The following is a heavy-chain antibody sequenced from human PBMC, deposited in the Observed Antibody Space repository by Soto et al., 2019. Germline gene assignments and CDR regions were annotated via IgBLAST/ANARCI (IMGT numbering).Heavy chain of an antibody. V-gene: IGHV4-34*01. CDR3: ARVDSSRRGYNWFDP. CDR2: INHSGSP. D-gene: IGHD6-13*01. CDR1: GGSFSGYY. Sequence: QVQLQQWGAGLLKPSETLSLTCAVYGGSFSGYYWSWIRQPPGKGLEWIGEINHSGSPNYNPSLKSRVTISVDTSKNQFSLKLSSVTAADTAVYYCARVDSSRRGYNWFDPWGQGTLVTVSS. J-gene: IGHJ5*02.